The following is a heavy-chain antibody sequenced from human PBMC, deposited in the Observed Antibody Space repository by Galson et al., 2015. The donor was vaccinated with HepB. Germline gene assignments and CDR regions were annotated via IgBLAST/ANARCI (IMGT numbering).Heavy chain of an antibody. CDR3: ARDLDYYDSSGYYYGAGAFDI. CDR1: GFTFSSYG. V-gene: IGHV3-33*01. J-gene: IGHJ3*02. CDR2: IWYDGSNK. D-gene: IGHD3-22*01. Sequence: SLRLSCAASGFTFSSYGMHWVRQAPGKGLEWVAVIWYDGSNKYYADSVKGRFTISRDNSKNTLYLQMNSLRAEDTAVYYCARDLDYYDSSGYYYGAGAFDIWGQGTMVTVSS.